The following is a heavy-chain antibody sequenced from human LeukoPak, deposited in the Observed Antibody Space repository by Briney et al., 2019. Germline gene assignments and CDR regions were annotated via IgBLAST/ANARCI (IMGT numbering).Heavy chain of an antibody. CDR2: IHHSGRS. D-gene: IGHD3-3*01. V-gene: IGHV4-61*05. CDR1: GFSLSTSGVG. J-gene: IGHJ3*02. Sequence: SGPTLVNPTQTLTLTCTFSGFSLSTSGVGVGWIRQPPGKALEWLGHIHHSGRSNYNPSLVSRVTLSVDMSRNQFSLRLSSVTAADTAVYYCARLTFPGLRYDDRRIFDIWGQGSVVTVSS. CDR3: ARLTFPGLRYDDRRIFDI.